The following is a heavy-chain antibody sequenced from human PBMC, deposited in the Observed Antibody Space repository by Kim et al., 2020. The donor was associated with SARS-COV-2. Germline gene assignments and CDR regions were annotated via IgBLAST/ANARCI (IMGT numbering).Heavy chain of an antibody. V-gene: IGHV3-7*01. CDR2: IKEDGSER. CDR1: GFTVSSDW. Sequence: GGSLRLSCAASGFTVSSDWMSWVRQVPGKGLEWVAKIKEDGSERYHVYSVEGRFTISRDNAKNSLYLQMNSLRAEDTGIYYCARDRSYSLDYWGQGTLVTVSS. CDR3: ARDRSYSLDY. J-gene: IGHJ4*02. D-gene: IGHD1-26*01.